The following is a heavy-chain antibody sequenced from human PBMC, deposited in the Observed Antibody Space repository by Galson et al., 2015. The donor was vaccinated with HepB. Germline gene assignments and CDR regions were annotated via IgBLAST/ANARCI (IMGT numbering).Heavy chain of an antibody. V-gene: IGHV2-26*01. D-gene: IGHD5-24*01. CDR3: ARIRRDGPGGGVDY. CDR2: IFSNDEK. J-gene: IGHJ4*02. Sequence: PALVKPTQTLTLTCTVSGFSLSNARMGVSWIRQPPGKALEWLAHIFSNDEKSYSTSLKSRLTISKDTSKSQVVLTMTNMDPVDTATYYCARIRRDGPGGGVDYWGQGTLVTVSS. CDR1: GFSLSNARMG.